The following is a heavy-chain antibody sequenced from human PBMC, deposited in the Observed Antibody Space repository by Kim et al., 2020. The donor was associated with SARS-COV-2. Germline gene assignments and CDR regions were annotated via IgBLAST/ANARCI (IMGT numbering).Heavy chain of an antibody. CDR1: GDSVSTNRAA. V-gene: IGHV6-1*01. J-gene: IGHJ4*01. CDR2: TYYRSNWSY. D-gene: IGHD2-8*01. CDR3: AREVRDCTNTGCHFD. Sequence: SQTLSLTCAISGDSVSTNRAAWNWIRQSPARGLEWLGRTYYRSNWSYDYLVSVKSRISINADTSKNQFSLQLSSVTPEDSAVYFCAREVRDCTNTGCHFD.